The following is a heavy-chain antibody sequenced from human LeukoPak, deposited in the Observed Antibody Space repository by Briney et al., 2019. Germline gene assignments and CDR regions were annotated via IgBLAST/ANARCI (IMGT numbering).Heavy chain of an antibody. CDR3: ARVSTNYFDY. V-gene: IGHV3-48*03. CDR2: ISSDGNSI. J-gene: IGHJ4*02. CDR1: AFTFGFYE. D-gene: IGHD5/OR15-5a*01. Sequence: PGGSLRLSCAASAFTFGFYEMGWVRQAPEMGLEWVAYISSDGNSIHYADSVKGRFTISRDNAKESLYLHINSLRAEDTAIYYCARVSTNYFDYWGEGALVTVSS.